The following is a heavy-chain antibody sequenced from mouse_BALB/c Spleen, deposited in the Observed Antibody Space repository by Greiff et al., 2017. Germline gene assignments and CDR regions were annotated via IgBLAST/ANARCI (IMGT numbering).Heavy chain of an antibody. V-gene: IGHV1-14*01. Sequence: VQLQESGPELVKPGASVKMSCKASGYTFTSYVMHWVKQKPGQGLEWIGYINPYNDGTKYNEKFKGKATLTSDKSSSTAYMELSSLTSEDSAVYYCATSKFITTASYFDYWGQGTTLTVSS. D-gene: IGHD1-2*01. CDR2: INPYNDGT. J-gene: IGHJ2*01. CDR3: ATSKFITTASYFDY. CDR1: GYTFTSYV.